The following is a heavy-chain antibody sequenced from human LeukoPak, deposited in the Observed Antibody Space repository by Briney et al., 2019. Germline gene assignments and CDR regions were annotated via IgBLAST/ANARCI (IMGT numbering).Heavy chain of an antibody. CDR3: AKGYSSGWYLGGDY. Sequence: GGSLRLSCAASGFTFSNYAMSWVRQAPGKRLEWVSTLSGTGGSTYYADSVKGRFTISRDNSKNTLYLQVSSLRAEDTAVYYCAKGYSSGWYLGGDYWGQGTLVTVSS. CDR1: GFTFSNYA. V-gene: IGHV3-23*01. J-gene: IGHJ4*02. CDR2: LSGTGGST. D-gene: IGHD6-19*01.